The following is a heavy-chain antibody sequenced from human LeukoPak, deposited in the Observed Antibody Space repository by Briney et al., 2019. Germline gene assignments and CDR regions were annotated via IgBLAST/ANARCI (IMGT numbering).Heavy chain of an antibody. CDR1: GGSFSGYY. J-gene: IGHJ6*03. Sequence: SETLSLTCAVYGGSFSGYYWSWIRQPPGKGLEWIGEINHSGSTNYNPSLKSRVTISVDTSKNQFSLKLSSVTAADTAVYYCARDDRGWYDLYNRGYYYYMDVWGKGTTVTISS. D-gene: IGHD6-19*01. CDR3: ARDDRGWYDLYNRGYYYYMDV. CDR2: INHSGST. V-gene: IGHV4-34*01.